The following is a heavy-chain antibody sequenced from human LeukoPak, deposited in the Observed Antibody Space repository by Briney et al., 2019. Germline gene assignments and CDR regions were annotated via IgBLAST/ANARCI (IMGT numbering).Heavy chain of an antibody. CDR2: IYYSGST. J-gene: IGHJ2*01. D-gene: IGHD3-3*01. CDR3: ARNSVTRVVWYFDL. CDR1: GGSVSSYY. Sequence: SETLSLTCTVSGGSVSSYYWSWIRQPPGKGLEWIGYIYYSGSTNYNPSLESRVTISVDTSKNQFSLKLSSVTAADTAVYYCARNSVTRVVWYFDLWGRGTLVTVSS. V-gene: IGHV4-59*02.